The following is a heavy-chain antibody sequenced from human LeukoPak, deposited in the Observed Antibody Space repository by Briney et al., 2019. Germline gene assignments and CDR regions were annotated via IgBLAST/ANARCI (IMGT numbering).Heavy chain of an antibody. D-gene: IGHD4-17*01. Sequence: PGGSLRLSCAASGFTFSSYWMSWVRQAPGKGLEWVANIKQDGSEKYYVDSVKGRFTISRDNAKNSLYLQTNSLRAEDTAVYYCASTGSRLRDYYYYYYMDVWGKGTTVTVSS. J-gene: IGHJ6*03. CDR2: IKQDGSEK. V-gene: IGHV3-7*01. CDR1: GFTFSSYW. CDR3: ASTGSRLRDYYYYYYMDV.